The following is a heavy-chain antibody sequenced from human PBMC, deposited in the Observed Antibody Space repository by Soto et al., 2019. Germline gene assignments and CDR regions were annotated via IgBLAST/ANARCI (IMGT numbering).Heavy chain of an antibody. V-gene: IGHV3-15*01. Sequence: GGSLRLSCAASGFTFSNAWMSWVRQAPGKGLEWVGRIKSKTDGGTTDYAAPVKGRFTISRDDSKNTLYLQMNSLKTEDTAVYYCTTEVAAAGTYYYYYYMDVWGKGTTVTVSS. CDR3: TTEVAAAGTYYYYYYMDV. D-gene: IGHD6-13*01. CDR2: IKSKTDGGTT. CDR1: GFTFSNAW. J-gene: IGHJ6*03.